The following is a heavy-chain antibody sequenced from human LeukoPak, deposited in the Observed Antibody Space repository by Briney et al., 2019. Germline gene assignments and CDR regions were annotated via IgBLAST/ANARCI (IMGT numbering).Heavy chain of an antibody. CDR1: GGTFSSYA. J-gene: IGHJ4*02. D-gene: IGHD1-14*01. Sequence: AASVKVSCKASGGTFSSYAISWVRQAPGQGLEWMGGIIPIFGTANYAQKFQGRVTITADESTSTAYMELSSLRSDDTAVYYCASLTGPQPGYWGQGTLVTVSS. CDR2: IIPIFGTA. V-gene: IGHV1-69*01. CDR3: ASLTGPQPGY.